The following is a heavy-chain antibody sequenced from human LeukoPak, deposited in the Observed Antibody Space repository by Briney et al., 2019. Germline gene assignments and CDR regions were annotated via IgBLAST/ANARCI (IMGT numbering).Heavy chain of an antibody. V-gene: IGHV1-18*01. J-gene: IGHJ5*02. CDR3: AQTQYDFWSGYNESWFDP. CDR1: GYTFTSYG. CDR2: ISAYNGNT. D-gene: IGHD3-3*01. Sequence: ASVKVSCTASGYTFTSYGISWVRQAPGQGLEWMGWISAYNGNTNYAQKLQGRVTMTTDTSTSTAYMELRSLRSDDTAVYYCAQTQYDFWSGYNESWFDPWGQGTLVTVSS.